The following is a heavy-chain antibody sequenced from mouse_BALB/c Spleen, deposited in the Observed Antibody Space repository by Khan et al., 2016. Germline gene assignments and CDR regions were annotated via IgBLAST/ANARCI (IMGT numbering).Heavy chain of an antibody. CDR3: ARIGDGYHYAMDC. D-gene: IGHD2-3*01. J-gene: IGHJ4*01. Sequence: EVELVESGGGLVKPGGSLKLSCAASGFTFSNYVMSWVRQNPEKRLEWVASMRSGGSTYYPDNVKGRFTISRDYVRNILYLQMSSLRSEDTAMYYCARIGDGYHYAMDCWGQGTSVTVSS. CDR1: GFTFSNYV. V-gene: IGHV5-6-5*01. CDR2: MRSGGST.